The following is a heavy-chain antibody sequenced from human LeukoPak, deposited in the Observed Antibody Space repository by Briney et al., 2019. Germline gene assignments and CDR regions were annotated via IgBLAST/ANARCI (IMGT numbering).Heavy chain of an antibody. CDR3: ARDYYDSSGYYGRGGYYYMDV. Sequence: PSETLSLTCTVSGGSIGSYYWSWIRQPAGKGLDWIGRIYTSGSTNYNPSLKSRVTISVDKSQNQFSLKLSSVTAADTAVYYCARDYYDSSGYYGRGGYYYMDVWGKGTTVTVSS. D-gene: IGHD3-22*01. J-gene: IGHJ6*03. V-gene: IGHV4-4*07. CDR1: GGSIGSYY. CDR2: IYTSGST.